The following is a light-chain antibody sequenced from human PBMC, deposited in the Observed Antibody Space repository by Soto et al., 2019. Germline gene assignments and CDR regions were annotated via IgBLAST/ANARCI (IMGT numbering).Light chain of an antibody. CDR1: QSVSSSY. Sequence: ENVLTQSPGTLSLSPGERATLSCRASQSVSSSYLAWYQQKPGQAPRLLIYGASSRATGIPDRFSGSGSGTDFTLTISRLEPEDFAVYYCQHFGSSPWTVGQGTKVEIK. J-gene: IGKJ1*01. V-gene: IGKV3-20*01. CDR2: GAS. CDR3: QHFGSSPWT.